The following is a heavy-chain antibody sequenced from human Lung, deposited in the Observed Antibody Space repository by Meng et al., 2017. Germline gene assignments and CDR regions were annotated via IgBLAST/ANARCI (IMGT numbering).Heavy chain of an antibody. CDR2: INHSGST. V-gene: IGHV4-34*01. Sequence: QGRVQEWGAGLLKPSETLSLTCFVSGGSFSDYYWSWIRQPPGKGLEWIGEINHSGSTNYNPSLESRATISVDTSQNNLPLKLSSVTAADSAVYYCARGPTTMAHDFDYWGQGTLVTVSS. J-gene: IGHJ4*02. D-gene: IGHD4-11*01. CDR3: ARGPTTMAHDFDY. CDR1: GGSFSDYY.